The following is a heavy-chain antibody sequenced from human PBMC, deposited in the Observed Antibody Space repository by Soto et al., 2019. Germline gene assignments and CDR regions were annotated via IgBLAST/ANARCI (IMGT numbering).Heavy chain of an antibody. D-gene: IGHD5-18*01. Sequence: QVQLVQSGAEVKKPGASVPISCKASGYTFTANGVSWVRQAPGHGLEWIGWISTSNGDTNYAHSLQGRVTMTTDTSTSTAYLEVRSLRSDDTTVYWCARDVGYSYGYGYGYWGQGTLVTVSS. CDR3: ARDVGYSYGYGYGY. CDR1: GYTFTANG. V-gene: IGHV1-18*04. J-gene: IGHJ4*02. CDR2: ISTSNGDT.